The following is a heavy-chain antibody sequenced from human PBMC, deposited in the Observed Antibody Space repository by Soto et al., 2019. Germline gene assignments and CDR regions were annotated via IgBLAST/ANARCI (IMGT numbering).Heavy chain of an antibody. D-gene: IGHD6-13*01. V-gene: IGHV4-61*01. CDR3: ARGNIAASGTKFDP. Sequence: QVQLQESGPGLVKPSETLSLTCTVSGDSVTSRSYYWTWVRQPPGKGLEWIGYIYYSGNINYNPSLKSRFTISVDTSTNQFSLKLTSVTAADTAIYSCARGNIAASGTKFDPWGQGILVTVSS. J-gene: IGHJ5*02. CDR1: GDSVTSRSYY. CDR2: IYYSGNI.